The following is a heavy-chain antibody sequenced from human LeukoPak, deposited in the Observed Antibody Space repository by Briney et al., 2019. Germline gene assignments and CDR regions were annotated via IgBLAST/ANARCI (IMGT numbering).Heavy chain of an antibody. Sequence: SETLSLTCTVSGAPISSYYWSWIRQPPGMGLEWIGYIYYTGSTDYNPSLKSRVTISVDTSKNQFSLKLSSVTAADTAVYYCASWSRGYCSSTSCQGWFDPWGQGTLVTVSS. D-gene: IGHD2-2*01. CDR2: IYYTGST. CDR3: ASWSRGYCSSTSCQGWFDP. J-gene: IGHJ5*02. CDR1: GAPISSYY. V-gene: IGHV4-59*01.